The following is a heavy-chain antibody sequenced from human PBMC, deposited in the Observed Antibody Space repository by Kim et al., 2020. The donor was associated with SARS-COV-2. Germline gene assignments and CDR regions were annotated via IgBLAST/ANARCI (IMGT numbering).Heavy chain of an antibody. CDR3: AKRLVARESIAVAGTDY. CDR1: GFTFSSYA. Sequence: GGSLRLSCAASGFTFSSYAMSWVRQAPEKGLEWVSAISGSGGSTYYADSVKGRFTISRDNSKNTLYLQMNSLRAEDTAVYYCAKRLVARESIAVAGTDYWGQGTLVTVSS. V-gene: IGHV3-23*01. J-gene: IGHJ4*02. D-gene: IGHD6-19*01. CDR2: ISGSGGST.